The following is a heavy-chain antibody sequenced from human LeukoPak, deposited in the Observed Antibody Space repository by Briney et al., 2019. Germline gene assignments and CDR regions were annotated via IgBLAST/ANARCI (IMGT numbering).Heavy chain of an antibody. CDR1: GFTFSSYS. V-gene: IGHV3-48*01. CDR2: ISSSSSTI. D-gene: IGHD3-10*01. CDR3: TREVLNAFDS. J-gene: IGHJ3*02. Sequence: GGSLRLSCAASGFTFSSYSMNWVRQAPGKGLEWVSYISSSSSTIYYADSVKGRFTISRDNAKNSLYLQMNSLRAEDTAVYYCTREVLNAFDSWGQGTLVTVSS.